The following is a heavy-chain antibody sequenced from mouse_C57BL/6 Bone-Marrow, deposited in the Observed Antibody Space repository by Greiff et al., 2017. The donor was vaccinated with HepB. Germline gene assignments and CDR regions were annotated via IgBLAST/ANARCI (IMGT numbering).Heavy chain of an antibody. J-gene: IGHJ4*01. CDR1: GYSITSGYY. CDR3: ARDRRTGYYYAMDY. D-gene: IGHD4-1*01. Sequence: EVKLMESGPGLVKPSQSLSLTCSVTGYSITSGYYWYWIRQFPGNKLEWMGYISYDGSNNYNPSLKNRISITRDTSKNQFFLKLNSVTTEDTATYYCARDRRTGYYYAMDYWGQGTSVTVSS. V-gene: IGHV3-6*01. CDR2: ISYDGSN.